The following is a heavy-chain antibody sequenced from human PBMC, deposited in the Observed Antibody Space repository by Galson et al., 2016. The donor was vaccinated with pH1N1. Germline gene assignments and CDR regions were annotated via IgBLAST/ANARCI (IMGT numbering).Heavy chain of an antibody. J-gene: IGHJ3*02. CDR3: VKDRAFYYDSSGYDYAFDI. CDR2: ISWNRGAI. Sequence: SLRLSCAASGFTFEDFAQHWVRQGPGKGLEWVSGISWNRGAIDYAESVKGRFTIARDNAKNSLYLQMDSLRAEEKALYYCVKDRAFYYDSSGYDYAFDIWGQGTMVTVAS. CDR1: GFTFEDFA. D-gene: IGHD3-22*01. V-gene: IGHV3-9*01.